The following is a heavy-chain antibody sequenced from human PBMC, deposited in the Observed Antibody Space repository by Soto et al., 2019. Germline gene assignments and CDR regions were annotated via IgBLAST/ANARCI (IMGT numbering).Heavy chain of an antibody. D-gene: IGHD1-26*01. CDR3: ARYSGSYNNWFDP. CDR2: IIPIFGTA. CDR1: GGTFSSYA. V-gene: IGHV1-69*13. J-gene: IGHJ5*02. Sequence: SVKVSCKASGGTFSSYAISWVRQAPGQGLEWMGGIIPIFGTANYAQKFQGRVTITADESTSTAYMELSSLRSEDTAVYYCARYSGSYNNWFDPWGQGTLVTSPQ.